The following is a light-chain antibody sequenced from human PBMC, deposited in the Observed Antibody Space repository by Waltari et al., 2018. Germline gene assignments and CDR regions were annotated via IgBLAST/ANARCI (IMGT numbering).Light chain of an antibody. CDR1: SSDVGGPNH. CDR2: DVN. J-gene: IGLJ3*02. Sequence: QSALTQPASVSGSPGESITISCTGTSSDVGGPNHVSWYQHHPGNAPKLMIHDVNKRPSGVSSRFSGSKSGNTASLTISGLQAEDEADYYCNSCTDSVTWVFGGGTKLTVL. V-gene: IGLV2-14*03. CDR3: NSCTDSVTWV.